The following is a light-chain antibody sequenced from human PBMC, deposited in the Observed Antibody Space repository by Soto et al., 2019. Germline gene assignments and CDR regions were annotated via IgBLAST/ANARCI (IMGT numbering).Light chain of an antibody. Sequence: EIVLTQSPTTVSLSPGERATLSCRASQSVDAYLAWYQQRPGQAPRLLIFDASNRATGIPTWFSGSGFGTDFTLTISSLEPEDFAIYYCQQRSNWSPTFGQGTKVEIK. CDR1: QSVDAY. V-gene: IGKV3-11*01. CDR3: QQRSNWSPT. CDR2: DAS. J-gene: IGKJ1*01.